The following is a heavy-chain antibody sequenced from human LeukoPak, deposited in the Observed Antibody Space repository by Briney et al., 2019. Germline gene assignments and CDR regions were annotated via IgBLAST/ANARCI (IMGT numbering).Heavy chain of an antibody. CDR1: GYTFTSYY. D-gene: IGHD5-18*01. CDR3: AKSRPDTAMVTGSFWYFDL. CDR2: INPSGGST. V-gene: IGHV1-46*01. Sequence: ASVKVSCKASGYTFTSYYMHWVRQAPGQGLEWMGIINPSGGSTSYAQKFQGRVTMTRDTSTSTVYMELSSLRSEDTAVYSCAKSRPDTAMVTGSFWYFDLWGRGTLVTVSP. J-gene: IGHJ2*01.